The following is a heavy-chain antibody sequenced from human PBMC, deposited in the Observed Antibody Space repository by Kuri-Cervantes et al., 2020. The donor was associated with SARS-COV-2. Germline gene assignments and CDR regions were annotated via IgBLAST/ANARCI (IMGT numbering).Heavy chain of an antibody. J-gene: IGHJ4*02. CDR2: ISRSGT. CDR3: ARRHTEYNIGLYYFEY. D-gene: IGHD2/OR15-2a*01. CDR1: GFTFSTYA. Sequence: ETLSLTCAASGFTFSTYAMSWVRQAPGKGLEWVSAISRSGTYYADSVKGRFTISRDNSRNTLYLQMNSLRAEDTAVYYCARRHTEYNIGLYYFEYWGRGTLVTVSS. V-gene: IGHV3-23*01.